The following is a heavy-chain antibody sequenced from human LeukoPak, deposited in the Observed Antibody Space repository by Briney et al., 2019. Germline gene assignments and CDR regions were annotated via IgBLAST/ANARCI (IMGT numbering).Heavy chain of an antibody. CDR2: ISYDGINR. Sequence: GGSLRLSCAASGFTFSSYGMHWVRQAPGKGLEWVALISYDGINRYYADSVKGRFTISRDNSKNTLSLQMNSLRAEDTAVYYCHTMDPVGYYFDYWGQGTLVTVSS. CDR1: GFTFSSYG. J-gene: IGHJ4*02. V-gene: IGHV3-30*03. D-gene: IGHD5-12*01. CDR3: HTMDPVGYYFDY.